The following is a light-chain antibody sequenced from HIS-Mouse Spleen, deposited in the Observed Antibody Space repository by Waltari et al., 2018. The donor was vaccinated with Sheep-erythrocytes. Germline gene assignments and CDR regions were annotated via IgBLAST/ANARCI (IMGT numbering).Light chain of an antibody. CDR3: CSYAGSYNHV. CDR2: DVS. Sequence: QSALTQPRSVSGSPGQSVTIPCTGTSSDVGCYNSVPWYQQHPGNAPKLMIYDVSKRPSGVPDRFSGSKSGNTASLTISGLQAEDEADYYCCSYAGSYNHVFATGTKVTVL. CDR1: SSDVGCYNS. V-gene: IGLV2-11*01. J-gene: IGLJ1*01.